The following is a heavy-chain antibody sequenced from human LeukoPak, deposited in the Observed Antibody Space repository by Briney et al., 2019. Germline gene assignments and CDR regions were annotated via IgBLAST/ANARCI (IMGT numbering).Heavy chain of an antibody. J-gene: IGHJ4*02. Sequence: GGSLRLSCAASGFTVSSNYMSWVRQAPGKGLDWVSVIYSGGNTYYADSVKGRFTISRDNSKNTLYLQMNSLRAEDTAVYYCAKLYYDILTGYCDYWGQGTLVTVSS. V-gene: IGHV3-66*01. CDR1: GFTVSSNY. CDR3: AKLYYDILTGYCDY. CDR2: IYSGGNT. D-gene: IGHD3-9*01.